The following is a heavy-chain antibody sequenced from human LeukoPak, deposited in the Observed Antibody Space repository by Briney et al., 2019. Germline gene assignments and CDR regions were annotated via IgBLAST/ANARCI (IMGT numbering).Heavy chain of an antibody. Sequence: ASVKVSCKASGYTFTSYGISWVRQAPGQGLEWMGWISAYNGNTNYAQKLQGRVTMTTDTSTSTAYMGLRSLRSDDTAVYYCARAREDYDSSGYHFDYWGQGTLVTVSS. CDR3: ARAREDYDSSGYHFDY. CDR1: GYTFTSYG. D-gene: IGHD3-22*01. V-gene: IGHV1-18*01. J-gene: IGHJ4*02. CDR2: ISAYNGNT.